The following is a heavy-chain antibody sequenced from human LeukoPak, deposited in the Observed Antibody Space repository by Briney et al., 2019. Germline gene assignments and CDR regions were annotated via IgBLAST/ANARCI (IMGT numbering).Heavy chain of an antibody. CDR2: IKADGSEN. CDR1: GFTFSSYW. Sequence: GGSLRLSCGASGFTFSSYWMSWVRQAPGRGLEWVANIKADGSENHYVGSVKGRFTISRDNTKNSLYLQMNSLRDEDTAVYYCSAGPHFDYWGQGTLVTVSS. D-gene: IGHD1-14*01. V-gene: IGHV3-7*01. J-gene: IGHJ4*02. CDR3: SAGPHFDY.